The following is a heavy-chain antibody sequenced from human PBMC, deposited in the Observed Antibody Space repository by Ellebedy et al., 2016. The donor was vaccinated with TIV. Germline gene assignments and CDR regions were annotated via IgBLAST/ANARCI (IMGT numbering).Heavy chain of an antibody. CDR3: TRDSSRDSYFGNYYGMEV. D-gene: IGHD5-24*01. CDR2: IRSKAYGGTT. CDR1: GFTFGDYA. J-gene: IGHJ6*02. Sequence: GESLKISXTASGFTFGDYAMSWFRQAPGKGLEWVGFIRSKAYGGTTEYAASVKGRFTISRDDSKSIAYLQMNSLKTEDTAVYYCTRDSSRDSYFGNYYGMEVWGQGTTVTVSS. V-gene: IGHV3-49*03.